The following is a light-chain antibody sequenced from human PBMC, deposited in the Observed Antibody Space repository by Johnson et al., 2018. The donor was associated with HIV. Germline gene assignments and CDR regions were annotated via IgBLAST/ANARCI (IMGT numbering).Light chain of an antibody. CDR1: SSNIGNNY. CDR3: GTCDSTLNASYD. CDR2: ENN. Sequence: QSVLTQPPSVSAAPGQKVTISCSGSSSNIGNNYVSWYRQLPGTAPKLLIYENNKRPSGIPDRFSGSKSGTSATLDITGLQTGDVADYYCGTCDSTLNASYDLGTGTKVTGL. J-gene: IGLJ1*01. V-gene: IGLV1-51*02.